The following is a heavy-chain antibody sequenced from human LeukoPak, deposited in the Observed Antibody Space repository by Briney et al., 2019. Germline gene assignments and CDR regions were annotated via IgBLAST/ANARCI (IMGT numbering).Heavy chain of an antibody. J-gene: IGHJ4*02. CDR1: GFTFSSYA. CDR2: ISASGSST. D-gene: IGHD3-3*01. Sequence: GGSLRLSCADSGFTFSSYAMNWVRQAPGKGLEWVTFISASGSSTHYADSVKGRFTISRDNSNNTLYLQINSLRAEDTAAYYCAKGAQYDFWSGYTLEYFDVWGKGTLVTVSS. CDR3: AKGAQYDFWSGYTLEYFDV. V-gene: IGHV3-23*01.